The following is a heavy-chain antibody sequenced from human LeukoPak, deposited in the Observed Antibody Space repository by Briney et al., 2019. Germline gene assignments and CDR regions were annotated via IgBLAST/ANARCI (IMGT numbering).Heavy chain of an antibody. CDR2: ISSSSSYI. CDR1: GFTFSSYS. V-gene: IGHV3-21*01. J-gene: IGHJ4*02. Sequence: GGSLRLSCAASGFTFSSYSMDWVSQAPGKGLEWVSSISSSSSYIYYADSVKGRFTISRDNAKNSLYLQMNSLRAEDTAVYYCARWAAAATHFDYWGQGTLVTVSS. CDR3: ARWAAAATHFDY. D-gene: IGHD6-13*01.